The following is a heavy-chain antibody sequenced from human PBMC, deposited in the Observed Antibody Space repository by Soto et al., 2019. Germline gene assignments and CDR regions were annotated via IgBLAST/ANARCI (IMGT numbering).Heavy chain of an antibody. CDR2: SSNSGSFT. J-gene: IGHJ4*02. Sequence: SLRLSCAASGFTFSTYAMSWIRQAQGKGLEWVGYSSNSGSFTRYADSVKGRFSISRDNAKNSLYLQINSLRGDDTAIYYCVRSGDNYNLLDYWGQGTPVTVSS. V-gene: IGHV3-11*06. CDR1: GFTFSTYA. D-gene: IGHD1-1*01. CDR3: VRSGDNYNLLDY.